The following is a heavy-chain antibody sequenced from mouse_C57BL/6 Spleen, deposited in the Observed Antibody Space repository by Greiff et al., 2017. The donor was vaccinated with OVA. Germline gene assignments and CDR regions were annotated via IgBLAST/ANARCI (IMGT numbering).Heavy chain of an antibody. Sequence: VQLQQSGAELVRPGASVKLSCTASGFNIKDDYMHWVKQRPEQGLEWIGWIDPENGDTEYASKFQGKATITADKSPTTAYLQLSSLTSEDTAVYYCTTGDGSSSCWFAYWGQGTLVTVSA. CDR1: GFNIKDDY. J-gene: IGHJ3*01. D-gene: IGHD1-1*01. CDR3: TTGDGSSSCWFAY. CDR2: IDPENGDT. V-gene: IGHV14-4*01.